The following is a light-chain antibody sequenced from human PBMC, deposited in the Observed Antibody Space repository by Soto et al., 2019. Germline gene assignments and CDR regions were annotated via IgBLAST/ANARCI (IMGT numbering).Light chain of an antibody. CDR2: ETT. V-gene: IGLV2-23*01. CDR1: SSDVGRYNL. CDR3: CSYAGSAAVL. J-gene: IGLJ2*01. Sequence: QSALTQPASVSGSPGQSITISCTGTSSDVGRYNLVSWYQQHPGRAPKLIIYETTKRPSGVSNRFSGSKSGNTASVTVSGLQAEDEADYYCCSYAGSAAVLFGGGTKLTVL.